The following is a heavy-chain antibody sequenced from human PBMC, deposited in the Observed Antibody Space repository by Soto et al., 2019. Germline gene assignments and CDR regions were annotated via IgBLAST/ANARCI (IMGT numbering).Heavy chain of an antibody. D-gene: IGHD6-13*01. Sequence: QVQLVESGGGVVQPGRSLRLSCAASGFTFGHYGMHWVRQAPGKGLEWVAVIWYDGSNKYYADSVKGRVTISRDNSKNALYLQMNSRRDEDTAVYCWARDLSSSWYDYWGQGALVTVAP. V-gene: IGHV3-33*01. CDR2: IWYDGSNK. CDR1: GFTFGHYG. CDR3: ARDLSSSWYDY. J-gene: IGHJ4*02.